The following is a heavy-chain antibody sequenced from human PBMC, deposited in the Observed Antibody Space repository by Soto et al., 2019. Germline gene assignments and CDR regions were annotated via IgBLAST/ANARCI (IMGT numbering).Heavy chain of an antibody. D-gene: IGHD2-2*01. CDR2: ISSSSSTI. CDR3: ARPNHPQYCSSTSCYLDYYYYYMDV. CDR1: GFTFSSYS. J-gene: IGHJ6*03. V-gene: IGHV3-48*01. Sequence: GGSLRLSCAASGFTFSSYSMNWIRQAPGKGLEWVSYISSSSSTIYYADSVKGRFTISRDNAKNSLYLQMNSLRAEDTAVYYCARPNHPQYCSSTSCYLDYYYYYMDVWGKGTTVTVSS.